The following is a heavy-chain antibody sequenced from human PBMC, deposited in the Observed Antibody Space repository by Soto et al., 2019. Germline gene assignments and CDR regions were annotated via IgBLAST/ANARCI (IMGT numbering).Heavy chain of an antibody. CDR2: ISWNSGSI. CDR3: AKVGSTYYYYYYMDV. Sequence: PGGSLRLSCAASGFTFDDYAMHWVRQAPGKGLEWVSGISWNSGSIGYADSVKGRFTISRDNAKNSLYLQMNSLRAEDTALYYCAKVGSTYYYYYYMDVWGKGTTVTVSS. CDR1: GFTFDDYA. D-gene: IGHD4-17*01. J-gene: IGHJ6*03. V-gene: IGHV3-9*01.